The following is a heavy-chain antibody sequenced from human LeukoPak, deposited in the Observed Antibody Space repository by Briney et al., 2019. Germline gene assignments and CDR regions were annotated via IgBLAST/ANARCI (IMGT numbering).Heavy chain of an antibody. CDR3: ARADYSFFDY. D-gene: IGHD3-10*01. V-gene: IGHV3-21*01. Sequence: PGGSLRLSCAASGFTFISYSMNWVRQAPGKVLEWVSSISSSSSYIYYADSVKGRFTISRDNAKNSLYLQMNSLRAEDTAVYYCARADYSFFDYWGQGTLVTVSS. J-gene: IGHJ4*02. CDR2: ISSSSSYI. CDR1: GFTFISYS.